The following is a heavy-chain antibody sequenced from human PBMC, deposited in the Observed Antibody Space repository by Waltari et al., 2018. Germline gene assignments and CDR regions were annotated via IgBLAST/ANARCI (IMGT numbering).Heavy chain of an antibody. Sequence: QVQLVQSGAEVKKPGSSVKVSCKASGGTFSSYAISWVRQAHGQGLEWMGGIIPILGIANYAQKFQGRVTITADKSTSTAYMELSSLRSEDTAVYYCAREGAPRWLQRGLPVDAFDIWGQGTMVTVSS. CDR3: AREGAPRWLQRGLPVDAFDI. D-gene: IGHD5-12*01. J-gene: IGHJ3*02. CDR1: GGTFSSYA. V-gene: IGHV1-69*10. CDR2: IIPILGIA.